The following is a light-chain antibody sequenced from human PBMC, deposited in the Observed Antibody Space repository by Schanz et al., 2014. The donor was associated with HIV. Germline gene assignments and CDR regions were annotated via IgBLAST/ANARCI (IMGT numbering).Light chain of an antibody. CDR3: AAWDDSAV. CDR1: RSNIGSRT. Sequence: QSVLTQPPSASGTPGQRVTISCSGSRSNIGSRTVDWYHQLPGMAPRLLIRNNDQRPSGVPDRFSGSKSGTSASLAISGLQSEDEADYYCAAWDDSAVFGGGTKLTVL. J-gene: IGLJ3*02. V-gene: IGLV1-44*01. CDR2: NND.